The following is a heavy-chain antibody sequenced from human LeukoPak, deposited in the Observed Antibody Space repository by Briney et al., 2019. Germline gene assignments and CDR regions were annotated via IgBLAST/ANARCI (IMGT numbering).Heavy chain of an antibody. V-gene: IGHV3-23*01. CDR1: GFTFSSYA. D-gene: IGHD6-13*01. Sequence: GGSLRLSCAASGFTFSSYAMSWVRQAPGKGLEWVSAINGSGGSTYYADSVKGRFTISRDNSKNTLYLQMNSLRAEDTAVYYCAKPGYSSSWSFDYWGQGTLVTVSS. CDR3: AKPGYSSSWSFDY. CDR2: INGSGGST. J-gene: IGHJ4*02.